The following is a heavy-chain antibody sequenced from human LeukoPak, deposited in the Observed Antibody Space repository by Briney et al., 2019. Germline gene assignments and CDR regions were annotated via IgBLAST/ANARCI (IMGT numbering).Heavy chain of an antibody. J-gene: IGHJ4*02. CDR3: AKDAHFDYYYDSSGYFDY. D-gene: IGHD3-22*01. Sequence: PWGSLRLSCAASGFTFSSYGMHWVGQAPGKGLEWVAFIRYDGSNKYYADSVKGRFTISRDNSKNTLYLQMNSLRAEDTAVYYCAKDAHFDYYYDSSGYFDYWGQGTLVTVSS. CDR2: IRYDGSNK. V-gene: IGHV3-30*02. CDR1: GFTFSSYG.